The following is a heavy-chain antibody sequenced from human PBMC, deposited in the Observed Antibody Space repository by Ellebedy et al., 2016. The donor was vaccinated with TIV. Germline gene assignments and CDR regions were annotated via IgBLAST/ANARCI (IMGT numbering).Heavy chain of an antibody. CDR3: AKSYYYGMDV. V-gene: IGHV3-30*07. Sequence: GGSLRLSCAASGFTFSSYAMHWVRQAPGKGLEWVAVISYDGSNKYYADSVKGRFAISRDNSKNTLYLQMNSLRADDTAVYYCAKSYYYGMDVWGQGTTVTVSS. CDR1: GFTFSSYA. J-gene: IGHJ6*02. CDR2: ISYDGSNK.